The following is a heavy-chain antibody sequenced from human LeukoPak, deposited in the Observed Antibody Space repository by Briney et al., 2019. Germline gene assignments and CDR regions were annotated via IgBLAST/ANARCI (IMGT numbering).Heavy chain of an antibody. CDR2: IWYDGSNK. D-gene: IGHD3-10*01. Sequence: GGSLRLSCAASGFTFSSYGMHWVRQAPGKGLEWVAVIWYDGSNKYYADSVKGRFTISRDNSKNTLYLQMNSLRAEDTAVYYCAATDYYGSGTLRVYFDYWGQGTLVTVSS. J-gene: IGHJ4*02. V-gene: IGHV3-33*01. CDR3: AATDYYGSGTLRVYFDY. CDR1: GFTFSSYG.